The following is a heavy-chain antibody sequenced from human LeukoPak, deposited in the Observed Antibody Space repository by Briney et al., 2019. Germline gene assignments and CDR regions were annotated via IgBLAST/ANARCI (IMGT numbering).Heavy chain of an antibody. Sequence: SETLSLTCTVSGGSIKSYYGMWIRQPPGKGMEWIGYTYYSRRTNYNPSLTSRLTISRDTPKNLFSLKLRSVTAAATAVYYCTTGGMVSGDYWGHGTLVTVSS. J-gene: IGHJ4*01. D-gene: IGHD2-8*01. CDR2: TYYSRRT. V-gene: IGHV4-59*01. CDR3: TTGGMVSGDY. CDR1: GGSIKSYY.